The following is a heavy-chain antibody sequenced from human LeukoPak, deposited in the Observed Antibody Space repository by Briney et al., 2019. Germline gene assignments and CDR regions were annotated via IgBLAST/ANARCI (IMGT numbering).Heavy chain of an antibody. CDR2: IWYDGSNK. D-gene: IGHD4-17*01. J-gene: IGHJ4*02. Sequence: PGGSLRLSCEASGFTFSSYGMHWVRQAPGKGLEWVAVIWYDGSNKYYADSVKGRFTISRDNSKNTLYLQMNSLRAEDTAVYYCARDTRLTTVILDCWGQGTLVTVSS. V-gene: IGHV3-33*01. CDR1: GFTFSSYG. CDR3: ARDTRLTTVILDC.